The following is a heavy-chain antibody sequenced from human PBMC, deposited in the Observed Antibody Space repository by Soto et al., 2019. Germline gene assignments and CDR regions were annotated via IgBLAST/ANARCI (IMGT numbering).Heavy chain of an antibody. D-gene: IGHD3-10*01. Sequence: QITLKETGPTLVLPTQPLTVTCTFSGFSLSTNGVTVGWIRQPPGKPLEWVALIYWDDDKRYSPSLKSRLTITKDTSKNQVVLTMTNMGPVDTATYDCTHRANVWGTGGFRNFDSWGQGALVTVSS. CDR3: THRANVWGTGGFRNFDS. J-gene: IGHJ4*02. CDR1: GFSLSTNGVT. V-gene: IGHV2-5*02. CDR2: IYWDDDK.